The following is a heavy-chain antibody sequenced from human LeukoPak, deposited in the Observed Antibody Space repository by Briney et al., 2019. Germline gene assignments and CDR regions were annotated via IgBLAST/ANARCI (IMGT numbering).Heavy chain of an antibody. D-gene: IGHD3-22*01. CDR1: GYTFTGYY. CDR3: ARDGPGITMIVGHWFDP. CDR2: INPSGGST. J-gene: IGHJ5*02. Sequence: ASVKVSCKASGYTFTGYYMHWVRQAPGQGLEWMGIINPSGGSTSYAQKFQGRVTMTRDMSTSTVYMELSSLRSEDTAVYYCARDGPGITMIVGHWFDPWGQGTLVTVSS. V-gene: IGHV1-46*01.